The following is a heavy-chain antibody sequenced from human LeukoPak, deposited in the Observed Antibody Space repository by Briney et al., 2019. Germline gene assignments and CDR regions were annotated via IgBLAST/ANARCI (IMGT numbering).Heavy chain of an antibody. Sequence: GGSLRLSCAASGFTFSSYGMHWVRQAPGKGLEWVAVIWYDGSNKYYADSVKGRFTISRDNAKNSLYLQMNSLRVEDTAVYYCVSWVGKYYRRSDYYLGPANSWGQGTLVTVSS. CDR3: VSWVGKYYRRSDYYLGPANS. V-gene: IGHV3-33*03. CDR2: IWYDGSNK. J-gene: IGHJ4*02. CDR1: GFTFSSYG. D-gene: IGHD3-3*01.